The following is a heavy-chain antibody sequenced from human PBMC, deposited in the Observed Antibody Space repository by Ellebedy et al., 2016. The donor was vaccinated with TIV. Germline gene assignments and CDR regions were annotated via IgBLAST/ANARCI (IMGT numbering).Heavy chain of an antibody. V-gene: IGHV4-31*03. CDR1: GVSIRSNGYY. D-gene: IGHD3-22*01. CDR2: IYYSGNT. J-gene: IGHJ3*02. CDR3: ARDLDPARESSGSDYTI. Sequence: SETLSLTXSVSGVSIRSNGYYWTWIRQHPGKGLEWIGYIYYSGNTHSNPSLRSRIRISLDTFKNQFSLRLSSVTAADTAVYYCARDLDPARESSGSDYTIWGQGTMVTVSS.